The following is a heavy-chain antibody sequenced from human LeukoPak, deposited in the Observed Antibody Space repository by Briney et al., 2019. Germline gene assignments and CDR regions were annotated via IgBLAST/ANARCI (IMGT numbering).Heavy chain of an antibody. CDR1: GYTFTGYY. CDR2: INPNSGGT. V-gene: IGHV1-2*02. CDR3: AHSHDSSSPPFDY. Sequence: ATVKVSCKASGYTFTGYYMHWVRQAPGPGREWMGWINPNSGGTNYAQKFQGRVTMTRDTSISTAYMELSRLRSDDTAVYYCAHSHDSSSPPFDYWGQGTLVTVSS. D-gene: IGHD6-6*01. J-gene: IGHJ4*02.